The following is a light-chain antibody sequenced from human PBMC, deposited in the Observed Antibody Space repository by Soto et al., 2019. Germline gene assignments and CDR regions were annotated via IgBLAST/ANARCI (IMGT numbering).Light chain of an antibody. CDR3: QQYNNWPPFT. CDR2: GAS. J-gene: IGKJ3*01. CDR1: QSVSSS. V-gene: IGKV3-15*01. Sequence: EIVMTQSPATLSVSPGERVTLSCRASQSVSSSLAWYQQKPGQAPRLLIYGASTRATRNPARFSGSGSGTEFTLPISSLQSEDFAVYCCQQYNNWPPFTFGAGTKVDTK.